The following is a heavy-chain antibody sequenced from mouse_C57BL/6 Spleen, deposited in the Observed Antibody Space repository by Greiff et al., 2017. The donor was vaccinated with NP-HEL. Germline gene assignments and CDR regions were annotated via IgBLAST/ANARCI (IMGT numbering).Heavy chain of an antibody. CDR2: INSDGSST. CDR3: ARAVITTVVKSYWYFDV. Sequence: DVHLVESEGGLVQPGSSMKLSCTASGFTFSDHYMACVRQVPAKGLEWVANINSDGSSTFYLDSLKSRFLISRDNAKNILYLQMSSLESEDTATYYCARAVITTVVKSYWYFDVWGTGTTVTVSS. V-gene: IGHV5-16*01. CDR1: GFTFSDHY. D-gene: IGHD1-1*01. J-gene: IGHJ1*03.